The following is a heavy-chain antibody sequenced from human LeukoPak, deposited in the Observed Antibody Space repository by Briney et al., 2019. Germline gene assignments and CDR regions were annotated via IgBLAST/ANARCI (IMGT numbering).Heavy chain of an antibody. V-gene: IGHV3-21*01. CDR3: ASGTTGSSGFNY. CDR1: GFSFSDYT. CDR2: ISSGSAYI. J-gene: IGHJ4*02. Sequence: AGSLRLSCTATGFSFSDYTMNWVRQAPGQVLEWLSSISSGSAYIHYAGSVKGRFTISRDNAKNSLNLQMSSLRAEDTAVYYCASGTTGSSGFNYWGQGTLVTVSS. D-gene: IGHD3-22*01.